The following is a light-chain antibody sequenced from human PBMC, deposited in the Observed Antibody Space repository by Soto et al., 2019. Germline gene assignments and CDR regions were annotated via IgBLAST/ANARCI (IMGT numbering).Light chain of an antibody. CDR1: KSLNTD. J-gene: IGKJ5*01. Sequence: EILMTQSPDSLSVSPGETATLSCRASKSLNTDLAWYQQKPGQAPRLLLYGDSTRSTGISTRVSGGGSGTEFTLTISGLQYEDSAVYYCQQYKRWPPITFGQGTRLEI. CDR2: GDS. CDR3: QQYKRWPPIT. V-gene: IGKV3-15*01.